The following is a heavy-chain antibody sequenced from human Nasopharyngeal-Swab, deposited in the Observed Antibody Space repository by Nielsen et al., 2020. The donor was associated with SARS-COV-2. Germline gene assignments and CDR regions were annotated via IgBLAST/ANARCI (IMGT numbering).Heavy chain of an antibody. CDR3: ARTGYYDFWSGYYLDY. CDR1: GYTFTSYA. J-gene: IGHJ4*02. CDR2: INTNTGNP. D-gene: IGHD3-3*01. Sequence: ALVKVSCKASGYTFTSYAMNWVRQAPGQGLEWMGWINTNTGNPTYAQGFTGRFVFSLDTSVSTAYLQISSLKAEDTAVYYCARTGYYDFWSGYYLDYWGQGTLVTVSS. V-gene: IGHV7-4-1*02.